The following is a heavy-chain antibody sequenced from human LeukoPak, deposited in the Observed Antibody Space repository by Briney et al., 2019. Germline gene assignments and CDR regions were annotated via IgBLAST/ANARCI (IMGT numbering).Heavy chain of an antibody. CDR1: GFTFDDYA. J-gene: IGHJ3*02. Sequence: GGSLRLSCAASGFTFDDYAMSWVRQAPGKGLEWVSSINWNGGTTGYADSMKGRFTISRDNAKNSLYLQMNSLRAEDTAVYYCARDWSLGPNDAFDIWGQGTMVTVSS. CDR3: ARDWSLGPNDAFDI. V-gene: IGHV3-20*04. D-gene: IGHD3-16*01. CDR2: INWNGGTT.